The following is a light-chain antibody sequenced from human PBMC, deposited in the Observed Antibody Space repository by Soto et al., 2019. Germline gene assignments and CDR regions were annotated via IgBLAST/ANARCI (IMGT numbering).Light chain of an antibody. CDR2: AAS. J-gene: IGKJ4*01. Sequence: IRLTQSPSSLSASVGDRVTITCRASQSISNYLNWYQRKPGKAPEFLIYAASSLQSGVPSRFSGSGSGTDFTLTISSLQPEDFATYYCQQSYSTPLTFGGGTKVDIK. V-gene: IGKV1-39*01. CDR3: QQSYSTPLT. CDR1: QSISNY.